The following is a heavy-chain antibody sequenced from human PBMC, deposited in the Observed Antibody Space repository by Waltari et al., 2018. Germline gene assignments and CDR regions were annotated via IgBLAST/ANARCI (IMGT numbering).Heavy chain of an antibody. J-gene: IGHJ3*02. CDR1: SSYY. D-gene: IGHD6-19*01. Sequence: SSYYWGWIRQPPGKGLEWIGSIYYSGSTYYNPSLKSRVTISVDTSKNQFSLKLSSVTAADTAVYYCARQWLVYAFDIWGQGTMVTVSS. CDR3: ARQWLVYAFDI. CDR2: IYYSGST. V-gene: IGHV4-39*01.